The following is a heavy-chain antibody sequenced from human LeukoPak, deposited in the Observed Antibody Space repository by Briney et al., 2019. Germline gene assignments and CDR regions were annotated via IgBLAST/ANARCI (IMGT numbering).Heavy chain of an antibody. CDR1: GYTFTSYY. CDR2: INPSGGST. D-gene: IGHD1/OR15-1a*01. J-gene: IGHJ4*02. V-gene: IGHV1-46*01. CDR3: ARAYLGRNTPFDY. Sequence: ASVKVSCKASGYTFTSYYMHWVRQAPGQGLEWMGIINPSGGSTSYAQKFQGRVTITTDESTSTAYMELSSLRSEDTAVYYCARAYLGRNTPFDYWGQGTLVTVSS.